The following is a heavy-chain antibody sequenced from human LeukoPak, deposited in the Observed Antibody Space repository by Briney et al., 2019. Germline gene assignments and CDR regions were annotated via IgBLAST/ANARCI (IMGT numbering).Heavy chain of an antibody. Sequence: GGSLRLSCAASGFTFDKFGVNWVRQAPGKGLEWVSHISPSSTKYYADSVKGRFTISRDNAKNSLFLQMDSLRAEDTAVYYRARDGSSFFGGLPDAWDAFDIWGQGTMVTVSS. CDR3: ARDGSSFFGGLPDAWDAFDI. J-gene: IGHJ3*02. CDR2: ISPSSTK. D-gene: IGHD4-23*01. CDR1: GFTFDKFG. V-gene: IGHV3-48*04.